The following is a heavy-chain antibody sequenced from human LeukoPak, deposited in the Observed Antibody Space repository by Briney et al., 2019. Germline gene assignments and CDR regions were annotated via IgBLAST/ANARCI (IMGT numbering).Heavy chain of an antibody. Sequence: PGGSLRLSCAASGISFSNDYMSWVRQAPGKGLEWISYISISSDTIYYADSVEGRFTISRDNAKNSLYLQMNSLRAEDTAVYYCARGPPLFDPWGQGTLVTVSS. CDR2: ISISSDTI. V-gene: IGHV3-48*01. CDR1: GISFSNDY. J-gene: IGHJ5*02. CDR3: ARGPPLFDP.